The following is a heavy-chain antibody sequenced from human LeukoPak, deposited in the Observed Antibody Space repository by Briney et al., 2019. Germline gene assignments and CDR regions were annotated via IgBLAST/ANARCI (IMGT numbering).Heavy chain of an antibody. CDR3: ARGRWYSSGWYIVSGYYFDY. CDR1: GGSFSGYY. D-gene: IGHD6-19*01. Sequence: KASEPLSLTCAVYGGSFSGYYWSWIRQPPGKGLEWIGEINHSGSTNYNPSLKSGVIISVDTSKNQFSLKLSSVTAADTAVYYCARGRWYSSGWYIVSGYYFDYWGQGTLVTVSS. V-gene: IGHV4-34*01. CDR2: INHSGST. J-gene: IGHJ4*02.